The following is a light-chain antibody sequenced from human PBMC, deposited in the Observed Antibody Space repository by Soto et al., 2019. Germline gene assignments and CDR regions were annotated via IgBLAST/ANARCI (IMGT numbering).Light chain of an antibody. CDR2: GVT. CDR1: SRDVGGYDY. J-gene: IGLJ1*01. CDR3: SSYTPHKNLL. V-gene: IGLV2-14*01. Sequence: QSVLTQPASVSGSPGQSIAISCTGTSRDVGGYDYVSWYQQSPGKAPKLIIYGVTSRPSGVSTRFSGSKSGSTASLNISGLRAEDEADYYCSSYTPHKNLLFGTGTKVTVL.